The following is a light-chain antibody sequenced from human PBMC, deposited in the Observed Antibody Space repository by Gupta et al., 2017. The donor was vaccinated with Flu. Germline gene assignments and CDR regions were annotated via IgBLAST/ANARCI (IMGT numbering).Light chain of an antibody. J-gene: IGLJ1*01. V-gene: IGLV3-1*01. CDR2: QDS. CDR3: QAWASSTPV. Sequence: DPQKAGQPPLLLIFQDSRRPSGTPERFSGTNPGNTATLTISETQSVDDADYYCQAWASSTPVFGPGTKVTIL.